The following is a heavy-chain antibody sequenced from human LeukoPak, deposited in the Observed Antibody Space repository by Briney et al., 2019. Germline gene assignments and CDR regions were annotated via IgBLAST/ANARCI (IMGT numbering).Heavy chain of an antibody. V-gene: IGHV3-7*01. Sequence: HPGVSLRLSCAASGFTFSSYWMSWVRQAPGKGLEWVANIKQDGSEKYYVDSVKGRFTISRDNAKNSLYLQMNSLRAEDTAVYYCARDHRIAAAGMGYFQHWGQGTLVTVSS. D-gene: IGHD6-13*01. CDR2: IKQDGSEK. CDR3: ARDHRIAAAGMGYFQH. J-gene: IGHJ1*01. CDR1: GFTFSSYW.